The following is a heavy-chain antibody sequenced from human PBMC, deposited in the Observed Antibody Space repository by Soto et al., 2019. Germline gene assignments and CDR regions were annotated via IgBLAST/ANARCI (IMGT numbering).Heavy chain of an antibody. Sequence: QVQLVESGGGVVQPGRSLRLSCAASEFTFSNYGMHWVRQAPGKGLEWVAVILNDGSNRYHADSVKDRFTISRDNSKYTLYLQMNSLRAEDTAVYYCARDDEYSGNGMDVWGQGTTVTVS. CDR1: EFTFSNYG. CDR2: ILNDGSNR. CDR3: ARDDEYSGNGMDV. V-gene: IGHV3-33*01. D-gene: IGHD3-10*01. J-gene: IGHJ6*02.